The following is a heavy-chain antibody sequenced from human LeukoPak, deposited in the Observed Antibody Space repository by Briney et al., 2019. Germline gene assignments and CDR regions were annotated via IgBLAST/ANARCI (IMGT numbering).Heavy chain of an antibody. J-gene: IGHJ5*02. CDR1: GASISSGGYY. CDR3: ARGAPGVADWFDP. Sequence: SETLSLTCTVSGASISSGGYYWSWIRQHPGKGLEWIGYIYYSGSTYYNPSLNSRLIISVDTSKNQFSLKLSSVTAADTAVYYCARGAPGVADWFDPWGQGTLVTVSS. D-gene: IGHD6-19*01. V-gene: IGHV4-31*03. CDR2: IYYSGST.